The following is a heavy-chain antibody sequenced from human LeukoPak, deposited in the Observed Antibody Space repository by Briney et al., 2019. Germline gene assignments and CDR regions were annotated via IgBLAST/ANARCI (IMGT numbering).Heavy chain of an antibody. CDR2: ISYDGSNK. CDR1: GVTFSSYA. Sequence: GGSLRLSCAASGVTFSSYAMHWVRQAPGKGLEWVAVISYDGSNKYYADSVKGRFTISRDNYKNTLYLQMNILRAEDTAVYYCARDYGVYCSSTSCYTYYFDYWGQGTLVTVSS. J-gene: IGHJ4*02. D-gene: IGHD2-2*02. V-gene: IGHV3-30-3*01. CDR3: ARDYGVYCSSTSCYTYYFDY.